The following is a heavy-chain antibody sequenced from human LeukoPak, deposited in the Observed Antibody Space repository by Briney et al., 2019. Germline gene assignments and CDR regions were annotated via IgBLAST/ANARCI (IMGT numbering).Heavy chain of an antibody. CDR3: AVAPQDIVVLPTAPPLDY. D-gene: IGHD2-15*01. J-gene: IGHJ4*02. CDR2: IVPIIGSP. V-gene: IGHV1-69*13. CDR1: GGSFSTYP. Sequence: SVKVSCKASGGSFSTYPFTWVRQAPGQGLEWMGEIVPIIGSPNYTQTFQGRLAITEDESTNTAYMELSGLKSDDTAVYYCAVAPQDIVVLPTAPPLDYWGPGTLVIVSS.